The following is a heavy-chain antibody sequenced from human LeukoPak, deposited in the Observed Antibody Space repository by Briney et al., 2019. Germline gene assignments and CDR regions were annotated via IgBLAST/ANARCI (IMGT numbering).Heavy chain of an antibody. D-gene: IGHD6-19*01. J-gene: IGHJ4*02. CDR3: ARAAKKQWLARFDY. V-gene: IGHV3-64*01. CDR1: GFTFSTYA. CDR2: ITSSGGST. Sequence: HPGGSLRLSCAASGFTFSTYAMHWLRQAPGKGLEYVSAITSSGGSTNYANSVKGRFSISRDISKNTLYLQMGSLRAEDMAVYYCARAAKKQWLARFDYWGQGTLVIVSS.